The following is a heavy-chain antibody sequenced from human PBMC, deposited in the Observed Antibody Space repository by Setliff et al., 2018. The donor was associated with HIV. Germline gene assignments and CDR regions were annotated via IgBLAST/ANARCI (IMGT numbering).Heavy chain of an antibody. CDR2: IYYSGTT. J-gene: IGHJ4*02. D-gene: IGHD5-12*01. CDR3: ARRGYSGYDWADYFDY. Sequence: SETLSLTCTVSGGSISPYYWSWIRQPPGKGLEWIGTIYYSGTTYYNPSLKSRVTMFIDTSQNQFSLKLSSVTAADTAVYYCARRGYSGYDWADYFDYWGQGTLVTVSS. V-gene: IGHV4-59*04. CDR1: GGSISPYY.